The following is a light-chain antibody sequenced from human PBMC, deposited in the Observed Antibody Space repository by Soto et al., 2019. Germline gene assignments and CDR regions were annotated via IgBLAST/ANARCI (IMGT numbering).Light chain of an antibody. V-gene: IGKV3-20*01. CDR2: GVF. CDR3: HRYHGSPRD. CDR1: QSVSSNF. Sequence: TVLTQSPGTVSRSPGERATLSCRTSQSVSSNFLAWYQQKPGQAPRLLIYGVFNSATGIPDRFSGSGSGTHGTLTLSGMDPEDAAVYYCHRYHGSPRDFGQGTKVEIK. J-gene: IGKJ2*01.